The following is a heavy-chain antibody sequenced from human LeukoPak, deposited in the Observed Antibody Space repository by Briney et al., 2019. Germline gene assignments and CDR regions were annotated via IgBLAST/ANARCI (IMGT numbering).Heavy chain of an antibody. CDR2: ISGSGGST. J-gene: IGHJ3*02. CDR1: GFTFSSYA. V-gene: IGHV3-23*01. D-gene: IGHD3-22*01. Sequence: QPGGSLRLSCAASGFTFSSYAMSWVRQAPGKGLEWVSAISGSGGSTYYADSVKGRFTISRDNSKNTLYLQMNSLRAEDTAVYYCAKDYYYDSSGYFRENDAFDIWGQGTMVTVSS. CDR3: AKDYYYDSSGYFRENDAFDI.